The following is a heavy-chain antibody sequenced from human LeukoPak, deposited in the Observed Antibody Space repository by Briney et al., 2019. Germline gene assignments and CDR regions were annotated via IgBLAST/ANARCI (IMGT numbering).Heavy chain of an antibody. Sequence: PGGSLRLSCAGSGFTFSRYWMSWVRQAPGKGLEWVANIKQDGSEKYYVDSVKGRFTISRDNAKNSLYLQMNSRRAEDTAVYYCARVTNERGWLFLTQPKNFDYWGQGTLVTVSS. CDR3: ARVTNERGWLFLTQPKNFDY. D-gene: IGHD3-22*01. J-gene: IGHJ4*02. CDR2: IKQDGSEK. V-gene: IGHV3-7*01. CDR1: GFTFSRYW.